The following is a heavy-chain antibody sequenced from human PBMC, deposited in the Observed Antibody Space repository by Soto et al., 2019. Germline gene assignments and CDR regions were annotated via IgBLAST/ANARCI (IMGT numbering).Heavy chain of an antibody. CDR3: TRRWGYSFDY. J-gene: IGHJ4*02. Sequence: QLQLQESGPGLVKPSETLSLTCTVSGGSISSYYWGWIRRPPGKGLEWIGSMYYSGSTYYNPSLKSRVIISGDTSKNQFAIKLSSVTAANSAVYYGTRRWGYSFDYWGQGTLVTVSS. CDR1: GGSISSYY. D-gene: IGHD7-27*01. CDR2: MYYSGST. V-gene: IGHV4-39*01.